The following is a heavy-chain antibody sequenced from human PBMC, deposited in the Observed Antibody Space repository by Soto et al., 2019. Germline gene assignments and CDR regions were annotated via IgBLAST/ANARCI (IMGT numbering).Heavy chain of an antibody. V-gene: IGHV3-43*02. CDR2: ISWDGGST. CDR3: AKDINSSGWYSLDY. Sequence: GGSLRLSCAASGFTFDDYAMHWVRQAPGKGLEWVSGISWDGGSTYYADSVKGRFTISRGNSKNSLYLQMNSLRIEDTALYYCAKDINSSGWYSLDYWGQGTLVTVSS. J-gene: IGHJ4*02. D-gene: IGHD6-19*01. CDR1: GFTFDDYA.